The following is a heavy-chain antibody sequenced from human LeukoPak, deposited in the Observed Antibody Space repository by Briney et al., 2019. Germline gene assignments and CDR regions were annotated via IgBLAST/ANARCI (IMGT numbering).Heavy chain of an antibody. CDR2: IYTNGNT. D-gene: IGHD2-2*01. J-gene: IGHJ5*02. CDR1: GASITNYY. Sequence: SETLSLTCTVSGASITNYYWNWIRQPAGKGLEWIGRIYTNGNTKCNPSLNSRVTMSVDTSKNQFSLRLSSVTAADTAVYYCARGGVPGAGNWFDPWGQGTLVTVSS. V-gene: IGHV4-4*07. CDR3: ARGGVPGAGNWFDP.